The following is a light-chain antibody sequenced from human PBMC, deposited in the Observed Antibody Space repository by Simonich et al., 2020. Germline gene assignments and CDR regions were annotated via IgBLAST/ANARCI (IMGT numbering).Light chain of an antibody. J-gene: IGLJ3*02. CDR3: AAWDDSLNGRV. CDR1: SSDVGSYNL. V-gene: IGLV2-14*02. Sequence: QSALTQPASVSGSPGQSITISCTGTSSDVGSYNLVSWYQQHPGKAPKLMIYEGSKRPAGVSNRFSGSKSGNTASLTISGLQAEDEADYYCAAWDDSLNGRVFGGGTKLTVL. CDR2: EGS.